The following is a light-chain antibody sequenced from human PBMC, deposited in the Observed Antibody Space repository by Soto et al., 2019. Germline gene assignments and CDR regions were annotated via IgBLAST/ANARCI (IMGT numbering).Light chain of an antibody. Sequence: EIVLTQSPATLSLSRGEIATLSWRASESVSTFLAWYQQKPGQAPRLLIYEASSRATGIPARFSGGGSGTVFTLTISRLEPEDFAVYYCQQYGSFHLTFGQGTRLEIK. V-gene: IGKV3-20*01. J-gene: IGKJ5*01. CDR2: EAS. CDR1: ESVSTF. CDR3: QQYGSFHLT.